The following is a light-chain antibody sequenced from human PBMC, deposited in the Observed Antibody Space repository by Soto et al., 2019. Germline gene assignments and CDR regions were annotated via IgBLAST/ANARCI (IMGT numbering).Light chain of an antibody. CDR3: QQYNNWPPLS. CDR1: QSVSRN. Sequence: EIVMTQYPATLSVSPGERATLSCRASQSVSRNLAWYQQKPGQAPRLLSYGASTRATGIPARFSGSWSGTEFTLTISSLQSEDFAFYYCQQYNNWPPLSFGGGNKVEIK. V-gene: IGKV3-15*01. CDR2: GAS. J-gene: IGKJ4*01.